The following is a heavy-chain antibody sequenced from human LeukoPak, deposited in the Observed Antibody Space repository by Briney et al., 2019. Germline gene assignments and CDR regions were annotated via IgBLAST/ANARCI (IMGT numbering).Heavy chain of an antibody. V-gene: IGHV3-23*01. CDR1: GFTFSSYA. CDR3: ARGGFGWFDP. J-gene: IGHJ5*02. CDR2: ISGSGGST. Sequence: GGSLRLSCAASGFTFSSYAMSWVRQAPGKGLEWVSAISGSGGSTYYADSVKGRFTISRDNAKNSLYLQMNSLRAEDTAVYYCARGGFGWFDPWGQGTLVTVSS. D-gene: IGHD3-16*01.